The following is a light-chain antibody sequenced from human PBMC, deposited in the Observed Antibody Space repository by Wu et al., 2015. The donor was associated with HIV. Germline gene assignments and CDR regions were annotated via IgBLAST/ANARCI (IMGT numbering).Light chain of an antibody. CDR3: QQYNNWPPLT. J-gene: IGKJ4*01. CDR2: GAS. CDR1: QSVSSK. V-gene: IGKV3-15*01. Sequence: EIVMTQSPATLSVSPGESATLSCRASQSVSSKLAWYQQKPGQAPRLLIYGASTRATGTPGRFSGSGSGTEFTLTISSLQSEDFAVYYCQQYNNWPPLTFGGGTKVE.